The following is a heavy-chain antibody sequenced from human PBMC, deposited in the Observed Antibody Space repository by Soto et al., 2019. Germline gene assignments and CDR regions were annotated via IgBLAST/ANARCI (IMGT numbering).Heavy chain of an antibody. D-gene: IGHD5-12*01. J-gene: IGHJ4*02. V-gene: IGHV1-3*01. CDR2: INAGNGNT. Sequence: ASVKVSCKASGYTFTSYAMHWVRQAPGQRLEWMGWINAGNGNTKYSQKFQGRVTITRDTSASTAYMELSSLRSEDTAVYYCARGGYSGYDSDRLDYWGQGTLVTVSS. CDR1: GYTFTSYA. CDR3: ARGGYSGYDSDRLDY.